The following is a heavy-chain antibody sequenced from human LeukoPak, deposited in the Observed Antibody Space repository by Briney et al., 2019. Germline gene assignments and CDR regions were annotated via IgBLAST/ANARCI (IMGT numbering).Heavy chain of an antibody. CDR1: GFTFSTYE. V-gene: IGHV3-48*03. D-gene: IGHD1-26*01. Sequence: PGGSLRLSCAASGFTFSTYEMNRVRQAPGKGLEWVSYITTSGNSIYYADSVKGRFTISRDNTKNSLYLQMNSLRAEDTAVYYCARGGSVSYYFDYWGQGTLVTVSS. CDR2: ITTSGNSI. J-gene: IGHJ4*02. CDR3: ARGGSVSYYFDY.